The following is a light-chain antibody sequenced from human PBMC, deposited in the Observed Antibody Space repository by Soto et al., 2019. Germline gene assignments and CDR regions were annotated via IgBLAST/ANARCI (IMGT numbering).Light chain of an antibody. CDR3: QQATSFPRT. Sequence: DIQMTQSPSSLSASVGDRVTITCQASEDISNSLNWYQQKPGKAPKLLIYGASSLQTGVPARFSGSGSGTDFTLTISSLQPEDFATYYCQQATSFPRTFGQGTKVDIK. V-gene: IGKV1-33*01. J-gene: IGKJ1*01. CDR1: EDISNS. CDR2: GAS.